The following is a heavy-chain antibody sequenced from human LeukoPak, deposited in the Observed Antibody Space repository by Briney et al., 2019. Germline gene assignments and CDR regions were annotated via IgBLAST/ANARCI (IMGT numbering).Heavy chain of an antibody. D-gene: IGHD6-6*01. CDR2: ISSTSTDI. CDR3: ARASSIAARLVRYFDL. J-gene: IGHJ2*01. V-gene: IGHV3-21*05. Sequence: GGSLRLSCTASGFTFSNHGMNWVRQAPGKGLEWISYISSTSTDIYYVDSVKGRFTISRDNAKNSIFLEMNSLRADDTGVYYCARASSIAARLVRYFDLWGRGTLVTVSS. CDR1: GFTFSNHG.